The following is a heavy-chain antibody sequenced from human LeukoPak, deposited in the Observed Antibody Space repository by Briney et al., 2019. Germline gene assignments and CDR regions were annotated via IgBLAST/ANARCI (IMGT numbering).Heavy chain of an antibody. CDR3: ARGRFVRGYSYALDAFDI. CDR1: GGSISSGSYY. J-gene: IGHJ3*02. CDR2: IYTSGST. V-gene: IGHV4-61*02. Sequence: SQTLSLTCTVSGGSISSGSYYWSWIRQPAGKGLEWIGRIYTSGSTNYNPSLKSRVTISVDTSKNQFSLKLSSVTAADTAVYYCARGRFVRGYSYALDAFDIWGQGTMVTVSS. D-gene: IGHD5-18*01.